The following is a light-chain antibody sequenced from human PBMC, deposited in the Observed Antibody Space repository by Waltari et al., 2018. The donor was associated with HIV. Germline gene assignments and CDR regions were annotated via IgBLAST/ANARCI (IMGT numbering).Light chain of an antibody. CDR1: SSDVGGYNY. CDR3: CSYAGSYTPWV. CDR2: EFS. V-gene: IGLV2-11*01. Sequence: QSALTQPRSVSGSPGQSVTISCTGTSSDVGGYNYVSWYQQHPGKAPKLMIYEFSKRPSGVPDRFSGSKSGNAASLTISGLQAEDEADYYCCSYAGSYTPWVFGGGTKLTVL. J-gene: IGLJ3*02.